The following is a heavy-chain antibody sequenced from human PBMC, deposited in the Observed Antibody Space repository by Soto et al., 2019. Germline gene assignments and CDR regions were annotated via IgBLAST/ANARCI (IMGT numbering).Heavy chain of an antibody. Sequence: SETLSLTCTVSGGSISSSSFHWGWLRQPPGKGLEWIGSIYYSGSTYYSPSLKSRVTISVDTSKNQFSLKLSSVTAADTAVYYCARGMEWLRFYYYYGMDVWGQGTTVTVSS. CDR3: ARGMEWLRFYYYYGMDV. V-gene: IGHV4-39*07. CDR2: IYYSGST. CDR1: GGSISSSSFH. J-gene: IGHJ6*02. D-gene: IGHD5-12*01.